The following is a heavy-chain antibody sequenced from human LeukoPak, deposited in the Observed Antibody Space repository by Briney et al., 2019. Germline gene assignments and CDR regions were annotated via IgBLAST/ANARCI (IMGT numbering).Heavy chain of an antibody. CDR3: VNPGAYSSIWLYFDH. Sequence: PGGSLRLSCAASGFTFSSCAMSWVRQAPGKGLQWVSGISGNGDSTYYADSVKGRFTISRDNSKNTLYLQMNSLRAEDTAVYYCVNPGAYSSIWLYFDHWGQGTLVHVS. CDR1: GFTFSSCA. D-gene: IGHD6-13*01. J-gene: IGHJ4*01. V-gene: IGHV3-23*01. CDR2: ISGNGDST.